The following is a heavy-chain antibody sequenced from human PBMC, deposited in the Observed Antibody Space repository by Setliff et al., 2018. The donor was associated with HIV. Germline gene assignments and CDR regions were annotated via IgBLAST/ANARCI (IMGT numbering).Heavy chain of an antibody. Sequence: PSETLSLTCAVYGGSLSGYYWGWIRQPPGKGLEWIGSLFYSGSTNSNPSLKSRVTISADTSKNQFSLKLTSVTAADTAVYYCARGRMGYYGSGSYLPWGQGMLVTVSS. CDR3: ARGRMGYYGSGSYLP. J-gene: IGHJ5*02. CDR1: GGSLSGYY. CDR2: LFYSGST. D-gene: IGHD3-10*01. V-gene: IGHV4-34*12.